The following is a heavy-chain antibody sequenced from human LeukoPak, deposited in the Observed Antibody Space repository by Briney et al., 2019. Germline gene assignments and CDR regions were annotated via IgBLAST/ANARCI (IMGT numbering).Heavy chain of an antibody. CDR1: GFTFSSYA. D-gene: IGHD3-10*01. CDR2: ISYDGSNK. J-gene: IGHJ6*04. Sequence: GRSLRLSCAASGFTFSSYAMHWVRQAPGKGLEWVAVISYDGSNKYYADSVKGRFTISRDNSKNTLYLQMNSLRAEDTAVYYCAWGSGSYYRYYYYGMDVWGKGTTVTVSS. V-gene: IGHV3-30*04. CDR3: AWGSGSYYRYYYYGMDV.